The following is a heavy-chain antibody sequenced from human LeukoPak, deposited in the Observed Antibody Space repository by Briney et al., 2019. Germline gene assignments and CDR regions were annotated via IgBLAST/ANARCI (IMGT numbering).Heavy chain of an antibody. J-gene: IGHJ4*02. D-gene: IGHD2-2*01. V-gene: IGHV1-2*02. Sequence: ASVKVSCKASGYTFTGYYMHWVRQAPGQGLEWMGWINPNSGGTNYAQKFQGRVTTTRDTSISTAYMELSRLRSDDTAVYYCARDREGIVVVPAAPSIFDYWGQGTLVTVSS. CDR2: INPNSGGT. CDR3: ARDREGIVVVPAAPSIFDY. CDR1: GYTFTGYY.